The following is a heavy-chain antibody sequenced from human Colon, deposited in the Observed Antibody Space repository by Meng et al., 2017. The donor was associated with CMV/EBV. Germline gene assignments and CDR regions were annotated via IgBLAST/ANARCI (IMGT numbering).Heavy chain of an antibody. J-gene: IGHJ5*02. CDR3: ATGGRGFGSWFDP. CDR1: GYTVTNYA. V-gene: IGHV1-8*02. CDR2: MNPNSGTT. D-gene: IGHD3-10*01. Sequence: KASGYTVTNYAIHWVRQTTGQGLEWMGWMNPNSGTTDYAQKFQGRITMTWNTSIITAYLDLSSLRSEDTAVYYCATGGRGFGSWFDPWGQGTLVTVSS.